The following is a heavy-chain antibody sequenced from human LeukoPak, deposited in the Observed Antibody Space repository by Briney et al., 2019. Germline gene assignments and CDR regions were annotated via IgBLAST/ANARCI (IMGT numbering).Heavy chain of an antibody. CDR1: GYTFTSYG. CDR2: ISAYNGNT. J-gene: IGHJ5*02. Sequence: ASVRVSCKASGYTFTSYGISWVRQAPGQGLEWMGWISAYNGNTNYAQKLQGRVTMTTDTSTSTAYMELRSLRSDDTAVYYCAGDEGITGTTGWFDPWGQGTLVTVSS. D-gene: IGHD1-7*01. CDR3: AGDEGITGTTGWFDP. V-gene: IGHV1-18*01.